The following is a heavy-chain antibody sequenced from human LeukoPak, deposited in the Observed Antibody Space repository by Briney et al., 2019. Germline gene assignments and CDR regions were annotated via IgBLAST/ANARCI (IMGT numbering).Heavy chain of an antibody. J-gene: IGHJ4*02. CDR3: ARRPYCSGGSCYSAYYFDY. V-gene: IGHV4-59*08. Sequence: PSETLSLTCTVSGGSISSYYWSWIRQPPGKGLEWIGSIYHSGSTYYNPSLKSRVTISVDTSKNQFSLKLYFVTAADTAVYYCARRPYCSGGSCYSAYYFDYWGQGTLVTVSS. CDR2: IYHSGST. D-gene: IGHD2-15*01. CDR1: GGSISSYY.